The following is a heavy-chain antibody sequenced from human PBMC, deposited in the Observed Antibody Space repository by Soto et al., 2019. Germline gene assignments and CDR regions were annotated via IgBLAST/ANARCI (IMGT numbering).Heavy chain of an antibody. J-gene: IGHJ5*02. CDR3: ARGIRSPWP. Sequence: SETLSLTCTVSGGSISSSSYYWSWIRQPPGKGLEWIGEIHDSGSTTYNPSLKSRVTISLDRSMNQFSLKLTSVTAADTAVYYCARGIRSPWPWGQGTLVTVSS. CDR2: IHDSGST. V-gene: IGHV4-39*07. D-gene: IGHD4-17*01. CDR1: GGSISSSSYY.